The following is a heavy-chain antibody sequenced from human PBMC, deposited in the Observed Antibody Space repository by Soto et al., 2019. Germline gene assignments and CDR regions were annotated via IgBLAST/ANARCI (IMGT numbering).Heavy chain of an antibody. Sequence: ASVKVSCKASGGTFSSYAISWVRQAPGQGLEWMGGIIPIFGTANYAQKFQGRVTITADESTSTAYMELSSLRSEDTAVYYCARDRPPGKVAGYYYGMDVWGQGTTVTVSS. J-gene: IGHJ6*02. V-gene: IGHV1-69*13. CDR3: ARDRPPGKVAGYYYGMDV. CDR1: GGTFSSYA. CDR2: IIPIFGTA.